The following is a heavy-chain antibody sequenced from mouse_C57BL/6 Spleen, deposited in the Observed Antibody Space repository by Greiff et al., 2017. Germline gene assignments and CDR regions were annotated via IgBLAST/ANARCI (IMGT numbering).Heavy chain of an antibody. CDR2: IYPGDGDP. J-gene: IGHJ3*01. CDR3: ARRDYDAWFAY. V-gene: IGHV1-80*01. D-gene: IGHD2-4*01. Sequence: VQLQESGAELVKPGASVKISCKASGYAFSSYWMNWVKQRPGKGLEWIGQIYPGDGDPNYNGKFKGKATLTADKSSSPAYMQLSSLTSEDSAVYFCARRDYDAWFAYWGQGTLVTVSA. CDR1: GYAFSSYW.